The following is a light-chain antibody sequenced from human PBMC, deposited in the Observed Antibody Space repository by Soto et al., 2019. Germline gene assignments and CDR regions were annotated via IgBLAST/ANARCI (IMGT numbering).Light chain of an antibody. J-gene: IGKJ3*01. CDR3: QQYGGSTT. Sequence: EIVLTQSPATLSLSPGERATLSCVARQSVSSSNLAWYQQKPGLAPRLLIYDASNRATGIPDRFSGSGSGTDFTLTISRLEPEDFAVYYCQQYGGSTTFGPGTKVDIK. CDR2: DAS. V-gene: IGKV3D-20*01. CDR1: QSVSSSN.